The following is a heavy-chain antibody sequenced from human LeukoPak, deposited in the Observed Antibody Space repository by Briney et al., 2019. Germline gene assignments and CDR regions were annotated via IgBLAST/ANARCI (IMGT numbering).Heavy chain of an antibody. D-gene: IGHD4-17*01. CDR3: ARDGRHDYGDHVDY. Sequence: PSETLSLTCTVSGGSISSYYWSWIRQPPGKGLEWIGYIYYSGSTNYNPSLKSRVTISVDTSKNQFSLKLSSVTAADTAVYYCARDGRHDYGDHVDYWGQGTLVTASS. J-gene: IGHJ4*02. V-gene: IGHV4-59*01. CDR2: IYYSGST. CDR1: GGSISSYY.